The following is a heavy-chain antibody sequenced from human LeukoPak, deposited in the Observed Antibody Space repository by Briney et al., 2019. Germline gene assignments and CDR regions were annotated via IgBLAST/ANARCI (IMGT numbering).Heavy chain of an antibody. J-gene: IGHJ4*02. CDR1: GFTFSSYA. CDR3: TTRKYYDSSGYDY. CDR2: IKSKTDGGTT. D-gene: IGHD3-22*01. Sequence: GGSLRLSCAASGFTFSSYAVSWVRQAPGKGLEWVGRIKSKTDGGTTDYAAPVKGRFTISRDDSKTTVYLQMNSLKTEDTAVYYCTTRKYYDSSGYDYWGQGTLVTVSS. V-gene: IGHV3-15*01.